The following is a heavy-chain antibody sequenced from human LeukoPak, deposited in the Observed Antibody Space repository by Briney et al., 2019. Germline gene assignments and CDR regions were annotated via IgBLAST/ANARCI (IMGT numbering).Heavy chain of an antibody. Sequence: ASVKVSCKASGYTFTSYDINWVQQATGQGLEWMGWMNPNSGNTGYAQKFQGRVTMTRNTSISTAYMELSSLRSEDTAVYYCARGLEWWYYYGMDVWGQGTTVTVSS. J-gene: IGHJ6*02. V-gene: IGHV1-8*01. CDR1: GYTFTSYD. CDR2: MNPNSGNT. D-gene: IGHD2-15*01. CDR3: ARGLEWWYYYGMDV.